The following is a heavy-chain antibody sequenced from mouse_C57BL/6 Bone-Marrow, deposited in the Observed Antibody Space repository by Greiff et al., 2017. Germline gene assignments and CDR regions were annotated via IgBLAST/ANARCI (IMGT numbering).Heavy chain of an antibody. CDR3: ARGYYGSRRDFDY. D-gene: IGHD1-1*01. Sequence: QVQLKESGAELARPGASVKLSCKASGYTFTSYGISWVKQRTGQGLEWIGEIYPRSGNTYYNEKFKGKATLTADKSSSTAYMELRSLTSEDSAVYFCARGYYGSRRDFDYWGQGTTLTVSS. V-gene: IGHV1-81*01. J-gene: IGHJ2*01. CDR1: GYTFTSYG. CDR2: IYPRSGNT.